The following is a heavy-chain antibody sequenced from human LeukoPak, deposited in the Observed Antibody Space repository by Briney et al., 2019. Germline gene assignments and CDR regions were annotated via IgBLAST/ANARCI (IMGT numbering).Heavy chain of an antibody. CDR3: ARSIAAAGTLGWRYPTFVDY. J-gene: IGHJ4*02. Sequence: SETLSLTCAVSGYSISSGYYWGWIRQPPGKGLEWIGSIYHSGSTYYNPSLKSRVTISVDTSKNQFSLKLSSVTAADTAVYYCARSIAAAGTLGWRYPTFVDYWGQGTLVTVSS. CDR2: IYHSGST. D-gene: IGHD6-13*01. V-gene: IGHV4-38-2*01. CDR1: GYSISSGYY.